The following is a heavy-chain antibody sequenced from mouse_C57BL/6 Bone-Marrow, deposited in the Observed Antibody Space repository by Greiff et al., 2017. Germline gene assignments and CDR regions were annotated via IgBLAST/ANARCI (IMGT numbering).Heavy chain of an antibody. CDR1: GFTFSDFY. D-gene: IGHD1-1*01. CDR2: SRNKANDYTT. J-gene: IGHJ1*01. V-gene: IGHV7-1*02. Sequence: EVMLVESGGGLVQPGGSLRLSCATSGFTFSDFYMEWVRQPPGKRLEWIAASRNKANDYTTEYSASVKGRFIVSRDTSQSILYLQMNALRAEDTAIYYCAREYYGSGDWYFDVWGAGTTVTVSS. CDR3: AREYYGSGDWYFDV.